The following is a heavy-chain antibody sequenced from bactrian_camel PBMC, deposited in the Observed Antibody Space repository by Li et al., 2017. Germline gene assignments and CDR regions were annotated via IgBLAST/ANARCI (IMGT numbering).Heavy chain of an antibody. Sequence: VQLVESGGGLVQPGGSLRLSCAVSGGTITVSSYAAYWVRQAPGNECELVSTISHDGRTDYFGAVKGRFTVSRDNAKSTVYLQLSSLKTEDMGMYYCAKGIPEWEYGGMWYLDHWGQGTQVTVS. V-gene: IGHV3S67*01. D-gene: IGHD6*01. J-gene: IGHJ4*01. CDR1: GGTITVSSYA. CDR3: AKGIPEWEYGGMWYLDH. CDR2: ISHDGRT.